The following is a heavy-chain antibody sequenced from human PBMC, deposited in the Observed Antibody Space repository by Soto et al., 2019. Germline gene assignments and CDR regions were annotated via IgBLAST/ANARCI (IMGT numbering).Heavy chain of an antibody. CDR1: GFTFSRYS. Sequence: EVQLGESGGGLVQPGGSLRLSCAGSGFTFSRYSMSWVRQAPGKGLEWISYIRSSSSNIYYADSVKGRFTISRDNAKNSVFLQMNSLREEDTALYYCARSQDYDGNFKWFDSWGQGTLVTVSS. D-gene: IGHD4-17*01. V-gene: IGHV3-48*02. CDR2: IRSSSSNI. CDR3: ARSQDYDGNFKWFDS. J-gene: IGHJ5*01.